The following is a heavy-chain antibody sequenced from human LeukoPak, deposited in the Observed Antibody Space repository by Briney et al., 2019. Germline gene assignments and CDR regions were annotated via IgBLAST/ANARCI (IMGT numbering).Heavy chain of an antibody. CDR1: GFTFSSCW. D-gene: IGHD3-3*01. J-gene: IGHJ3*02. CDR2: INTDGSST. Sequence: GGSLRLSCSASGFTFSSCWMHWVRHAPGKGLVWVSRINTDGSSTNYADSVKGRFTISRDNAKNTLYLQMNSLRAEDTAVYYCASVVGGYYPPVEAFDIWGQGTMVTVSS. CDR3: ASVVGGYYPPVEAFDI. V-gene: IGHV3-74*01.